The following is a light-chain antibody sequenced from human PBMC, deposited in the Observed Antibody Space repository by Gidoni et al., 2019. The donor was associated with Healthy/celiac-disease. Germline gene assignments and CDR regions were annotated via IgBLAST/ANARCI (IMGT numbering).Light chain of an antibody. CDR1: QSISSY. V-gene: IGKV1-39*01. CDR2: AAS. J-gene: IGKJ3*01. CDR3: QQSYSTPFT. Sequence: DIHITQSPSSLSASVGDRVTITCRASQSISSYLNWYQQKPGKAPKLLIYAASSLQSGVPSRFSGSGSGTDFTLTISSLQPEDVATYYCQQSYSTPFTFGPGTKVDIK.